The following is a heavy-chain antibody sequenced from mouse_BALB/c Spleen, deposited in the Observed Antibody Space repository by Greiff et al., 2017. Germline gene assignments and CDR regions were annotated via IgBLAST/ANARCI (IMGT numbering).Heavy chain of an antibody. Sequence: QVQLQQPGAELVKPGASVKLSCKASGYTFTSYWMHWVKQRPGQGLEWIGEIDPSDSYTNYNQKFKGKATLTVDKSSSTAYMQLSSLTSEDSAVYYCARLYGDYYGSSYGAYWGQGTLVTVSA. CDR3: ARLYGDYYGSSYGAY. D-gene: IGHD1-1*01. V-gene: IGHV1-69*02. CDR1: GYTFTSYW. CDR2: IDPSDSYT. J-gene: IGHJ3*01.